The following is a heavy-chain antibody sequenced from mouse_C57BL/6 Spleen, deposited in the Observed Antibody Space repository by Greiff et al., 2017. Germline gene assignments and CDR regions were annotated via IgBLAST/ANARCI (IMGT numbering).Heavy chain of an antibody. CDR3: ARSLYRGAMDY. CDR1: GYTFTDYY. D-gene: IGHD2-14*01. Sequence: QVQLQQSGPELVKPGASVKISCKASGYTFTDYYINWVKQRPGQGLEWIGWIFPGSGSTYYNEKFKGQATLTVDKSSSTACMLLSSLTSEDSAVYFCARSLYRGAMDYWGQGTSVTVSS. V-gene: IGHV1-75*01. J-gene: IGHJ4*01. CDR2: IFPGSGST.